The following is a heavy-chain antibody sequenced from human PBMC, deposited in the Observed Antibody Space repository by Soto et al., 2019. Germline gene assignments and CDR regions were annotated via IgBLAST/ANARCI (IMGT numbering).Heavy chain of an antibody. CDR2: GSHDGSNT. Sequence: VHLVESGGGVVQPGRSLRLSCAASGFTFSDYAMHWVRQAPGKGLEWVAVGSHDGSNTHYADSVKGRFTISRDSSKNTVSLEMTRLRAEDTAVCYCAKGGRQWLVTSDFNYWGQGALVTVSS. V-gene: IGHV3-30*18. CDR3: AKGGRQWLVTSDFNY. D-gene: IGHD6-19*01. J-gene: IGHJ4*02. CDR1: GFTFSDYA.